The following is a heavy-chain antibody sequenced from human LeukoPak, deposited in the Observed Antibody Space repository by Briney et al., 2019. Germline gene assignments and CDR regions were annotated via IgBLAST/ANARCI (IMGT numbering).Heavy chain of an antibody. D-gene: IGHD3-22*01. CDR3: ARGRYDSSGNPWPHFDY. CDR1: GYTFTSYY. Sequence: ASVEVSCKASGYTFTSYYMHWVRQAPGQGLEWMGIINPSGGSTSYAQKFQGRVTMTRDTSTSTVYMELSSLRSEDTAVYYCARGRYDSSGNPWPHFDYWGQGTLVTVSS. J-gene: IGHJ4*02. V-gene: IGHV1-46*01. CDR2: INPSGGST.